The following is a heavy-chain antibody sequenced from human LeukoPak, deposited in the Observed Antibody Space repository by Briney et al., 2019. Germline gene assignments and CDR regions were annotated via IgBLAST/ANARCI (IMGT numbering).Heavy chain of an antibody. J-gene: IGHJ4*02. CDR1: GGSFSGYC. Sequence: ETLSLTCSVYGGSFSGYCWSWIRQPPGKGLEWVSSISSSSSYIYYADSVKGRFTISRDNAKNSLYLQMNSLRAEDTAVYYGASGRYYFDYWGQGTLVTVSS. CDR2: ISSSSSYI. CDR3: ASGRYYFDY. V-gene: IGHV3-21*01.